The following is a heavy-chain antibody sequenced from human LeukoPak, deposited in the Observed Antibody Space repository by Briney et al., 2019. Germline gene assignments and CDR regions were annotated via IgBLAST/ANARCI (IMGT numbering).Heavy chain of an antibody. CDR1: GFTFSSYS. V-gene: IGHV3-21*01. CDR3: ARDRSITFGGVIAH. CDR2: ISSSSSYI. J-gene: IGHJ4*02. Sequence: GGSLRLSCAASGFTFSSYSMNWVRQAPGKGLEWVSSISSSSSYIYYADSVKGRFTISRDNAKNSLYLQMNSLRAEDTAVYYCARDRSITFGGVIAHWGQGILVTVSS. D-gene: IGHD3-16*02.